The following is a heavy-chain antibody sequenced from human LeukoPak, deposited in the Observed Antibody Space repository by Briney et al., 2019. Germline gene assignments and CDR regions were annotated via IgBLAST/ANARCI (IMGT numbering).Heavy chain of an antibody. CDR2: ISYDGSNK. Sequence: GGSLRLSCAASGFTFSSYGMHWVRQAPGKGLEWVAVISYDGSNKYYADSVKGRFTISRDNSKNTLYLQMNSLRAEDTAVYYCAKDYRAGLSSGDCLDYWGQGTLVTVSS. V-gene: IGHV3-30*18. J-gene: IGHJ4*02. D-gene: IGHD2-21*02. CDR1: GFTFSSYG. CDR3: AKDYRAGLSSGDCLDY.